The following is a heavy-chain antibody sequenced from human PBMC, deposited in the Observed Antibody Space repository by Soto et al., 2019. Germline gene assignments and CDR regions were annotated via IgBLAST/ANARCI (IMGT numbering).Heavy chain of an antibody. Sequence: GGSLRLSCAASGFTFSSYGMHWVRQAPGKGLEWVAVISYDGSNKYYADSVKGRFTISRDNSKNTLYLQMNSLRAEDTAVYYCAKFTTSYAFDYWGQGTLVTVSS. CDR2: ISYDGSNK. D-gene: IGHD2-2*01. V-gene: IGHV3-30*18. CDR3: AKFTTSYAFDY. J-gene: IGHJ4*02. CDR1: GFTFSSYG.